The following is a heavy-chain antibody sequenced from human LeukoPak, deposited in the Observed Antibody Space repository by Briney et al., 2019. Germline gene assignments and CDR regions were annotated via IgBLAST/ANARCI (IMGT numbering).Heavy chain of an antibody. D-gene: IGHD6-13*01. V-gene: IGHV3-73*01. CDR2: IRSKAKNYAT. Sequence: GGSLRLSCAASAFNLSGSAMHWVRQASGKGLEWVGRIRSKAKNYATTYAASVKGRFTISRDDSKNTIYLQMSSLKTDDTAVYYCSRPGGSSLDYWGQGVLVTVSS. J-gene: IGHJ4*02. CDR1: AFNLSGSA. CDR3: SRPGGSSLDY.